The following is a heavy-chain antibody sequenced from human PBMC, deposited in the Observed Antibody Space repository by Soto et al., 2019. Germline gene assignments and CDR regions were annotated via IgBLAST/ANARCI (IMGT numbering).Heavy chain of an antibody. CDR3: ARTTHEEPTFDY. D-gene: IGHD1-26*01. V-gene: IGHV1-18*01. CDR2: VTGYDGNA. Sequence: QVQLVQSGAEVRKPGASVTVSCKASGYTFTNYGISWVRQAPGQGPEWMGWVTGYDGNANYEQRFQGRVTMTTDTSTNTAYMDLRRLSSDDTAVYYCARTTHEEPTFDYWGQGTPVTVSS. CDR1: GYTFTNYG. J-gene: IGHJ4*02.